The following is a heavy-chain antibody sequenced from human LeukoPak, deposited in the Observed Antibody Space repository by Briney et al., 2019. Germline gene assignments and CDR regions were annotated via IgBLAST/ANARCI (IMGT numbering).Heavy chain of an antibody. J-gene: IGHJ3*02. Sequence: SETLSLTCTVFGYSINNGYYWGWIRQAPGKGLEWIGSMFHTGNSYYNPSLKRRVTIAIDTSKNQFSLKLSSVTAADTTVYYCAREWNYYAFEIWGQGTMVSVSS. D-gene: IGHD1-7*01. V-gene: IGHV4-38-2*02. CDR1: GYSINNGYY. CDR2: MFHTGNS. CDR3: AREWNYYAFEI.